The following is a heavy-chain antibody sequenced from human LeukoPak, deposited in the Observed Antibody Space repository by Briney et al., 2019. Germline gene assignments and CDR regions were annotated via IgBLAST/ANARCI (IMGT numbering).Heavy chain of an antibody. J-gene: IGHJ4*02. Sequence: ASVKVSCKASGGTFSSYAISWVRQAPGQGLEWMGGIIPIFGTANYAQKFQGRVTITADESTSTAYMELSSLRSEDTAVYYCARDRDHSGSSLGYWGQGTLVTVSS. CDR2: IIPIFGTA. V-gene: IGHV1-69*13. CDR1: GGTFSSYA. CDR3: ARDRDHSGSSLGY. D-gene: IGHD1-26*01.